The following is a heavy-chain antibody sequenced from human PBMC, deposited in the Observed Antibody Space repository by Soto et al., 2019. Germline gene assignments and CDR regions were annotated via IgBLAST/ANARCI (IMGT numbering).Heavy chain of an antibody. J-gene: IGHJ5*02. Sequence: SETLSLTCTVSGGSISSYYWSWIRQPPGKGLEWIGYIYYSGSTNYNPSLKSRVTISVDTSKNQFSLKLSSVTAADTAVYYCARHGIAVAGTDNWFDPWGQGTLVTVS. CDR2: IYYSGST. D-gene: IGHD6-19*01. CDR3: ARHGIAVAGTDNWFDP. CDR1: GGSISSYY. V-gene: IGHV4-59*08.